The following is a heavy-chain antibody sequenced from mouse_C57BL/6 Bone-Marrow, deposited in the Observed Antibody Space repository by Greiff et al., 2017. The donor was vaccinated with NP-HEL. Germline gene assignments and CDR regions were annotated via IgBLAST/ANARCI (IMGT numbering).Heavy chain of an antibody. CDR3: ARDYCGSSPYWYFDV. CDR1: GYTFSSYW. Sequence: QVQLQQSGAELAKPGASVKLSCTASGYTFSSYWMHWVKQRPGQGLEWIGYINPSSGYTKYNQKFKDKATLTADKTASTAYMQLSRLTYEDSAVYYCARDYCGSSPYWYFDVWGTGTTVTVSS. D-gene: IGHD1-1*01. CDR2: INPSSGYT. V-gene: IGHV1-7*01. J-gene: IGHJ1*03.